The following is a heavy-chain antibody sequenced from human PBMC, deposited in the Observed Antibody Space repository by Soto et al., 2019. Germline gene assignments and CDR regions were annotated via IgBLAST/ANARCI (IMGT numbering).Heavy chain of an antibody. CDR2: IYYSGST. D-gene: IGHD4-17*01. CDR3: ARSLPIPVTTGGYYYYYGMDV. CDR1: GGAISSGDDF. J-gene: IGHJ6*02. V-gene: IGHV4-30-4*01. Sequence: PSETLSRTCTVSGGAISSGDDFWSWIRQPPGKGLEWIGYIYYSGSTYYNPSRKSRVTISVDTSKNQFSLKLSSVTAADTAVYYCARSLPIPVTTGGYYYYYGMDVWGQGTTVTVS.